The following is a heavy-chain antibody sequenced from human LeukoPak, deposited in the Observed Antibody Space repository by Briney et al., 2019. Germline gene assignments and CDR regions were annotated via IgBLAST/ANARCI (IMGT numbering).Heavy chain of an antibody. Sequence: RGESLKISCEGSGYSFSSYWIGWVRQIPGKGLGLRGIIYPGDSDTRYSPSFQGQVTISADKSISTAYLQWSSLKASDTAMYYCARRRGRYCSSTSCRYFDYWGQGTLVTVSS. J-gene: IGHJ4*02. V-gene: IGHV5-51*01. D-gene: IGHD2-2*01. CDR1: GYSFSSYW. CDR3: ARRRGRYCSSTSCRYFDY. CDR2: IYPGDSDT.